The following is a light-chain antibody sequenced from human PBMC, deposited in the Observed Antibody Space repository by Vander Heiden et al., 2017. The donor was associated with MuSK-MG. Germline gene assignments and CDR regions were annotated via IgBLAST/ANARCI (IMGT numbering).Light chain of an antibody. CDR3: QQCAGYPHT. Sequence: DIQMTQSPSSVSASVGDWVTITCRASQSISTYLNWYQQKPGKAPNLLIYGASNLQSGVPSRFSGSGSGTDFTLTISSLQPEDFAIYYCQQCAGYPHTFGGGTKVEIK. CDR1: QSISTY. J-gene: IGKJ4*01. CDR2: GAS. V-gene: IGKV1-39*01.